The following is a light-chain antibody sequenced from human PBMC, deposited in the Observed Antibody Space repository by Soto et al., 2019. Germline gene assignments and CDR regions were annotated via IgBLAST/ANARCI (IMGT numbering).Light chain of an antibody. CDR1: NSDLGAYDY. V-gene: IGLV2-14*01. CDR2: EVF. J-gene: IGLJ1*01. CDR3: RSSPDSSARV. Sequence: QSVLTQPDSVSGSPGQSITISCTGTNSDLGAYDYVSWYQQHPGKAPRLLIYEVFNGPAGVSDRFSGSKSANTASLAISGLQADDAAYYYCRSSPDSSARVFGPGTKLAVL.